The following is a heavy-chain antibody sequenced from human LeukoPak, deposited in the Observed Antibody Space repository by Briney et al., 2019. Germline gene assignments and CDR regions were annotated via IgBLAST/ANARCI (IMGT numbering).Heavy chain of an antibody. CDR1: GFTLSAYW. CDR3: ARDIGASGI. D-gene: IGHD1-26*01. Sequence: GGSLRLSCAAYGFTLSAYWMSWVRQAPGKGLEWVANIKQDGSEKYYVDSVKGRFTISRDNAKNSLYLQMNSLRAEDTAVYYCARDIGASGIWGQGTMVTVSS. CDR2: IKQDGSEK. J-gene: IGHJ3*02. V-gene: IGHV3-7*04.